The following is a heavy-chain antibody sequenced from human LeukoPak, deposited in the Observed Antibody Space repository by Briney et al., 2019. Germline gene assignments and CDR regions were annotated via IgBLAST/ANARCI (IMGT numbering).Heavy chain of an antibody. Sequence: PGGSLRLSCAASGFTFSNYAMTWVRQAPGKGLEWVSALSGSGNGTYYADSEKGRFTISRDNSKNTLYLRMNSLRAEDTAVYYCAKDTAALSFVIDSWGQGTLVTVSS. D-gene: IGHD2-15*01. CDR1: GFTFSNYA. J-gene: IGHJ4*02. CDR3: AKDTAALSFVIDS. V-gene: IGHV3-23*01. CDR2: LSGSGNGT.